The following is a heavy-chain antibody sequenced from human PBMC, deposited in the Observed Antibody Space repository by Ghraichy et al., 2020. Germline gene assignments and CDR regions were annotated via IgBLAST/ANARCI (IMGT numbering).Heavy chain of an antibody. CDR2: INHSGRT. CDR1: GGSFSGYY. Sequence: SETLSLTCAVYGGSFSGYYWSWIRQPPGKGLEWIGEINHSGRTNYNPSLKSRVTISVDTSKNQFSLKLSSVTAADTAVYYCARGDPVYDSSVYQEDYWGQGTLVTVSS. CDR3: ARGDPVYDSSVYQEDY. D-gene: IGHD3-22*01. J-gene: IGHJ4*02. V-gene: IGHV4-34*01.